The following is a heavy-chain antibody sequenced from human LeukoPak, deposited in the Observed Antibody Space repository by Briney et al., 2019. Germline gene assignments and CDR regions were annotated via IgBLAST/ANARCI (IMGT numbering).Heavy chain of an antibody. CDR1: GIPFSSFG. Sequence: GGSLRLSCAAPGIPFSSFGMHWLRQAPGKGLEWVAFIWYDGSNKYYADSVKGRITSSRDNSKNTLYLQMNSLTAEDTAVYYCAAAYFGVDQYYYGMDVWGQGTTVTVSS. CDR3: AAAYFGVDQYYYGMDV. V-gene: IGHV3-30*02. CDR2: IWYDGSNK. D-gene: IGHD3-3*01. J-gene: IGHJ6*02.